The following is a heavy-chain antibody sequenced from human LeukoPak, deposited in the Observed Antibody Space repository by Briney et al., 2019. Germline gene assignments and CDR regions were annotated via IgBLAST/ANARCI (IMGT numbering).Heavy chain of an antibody. CDR3: ARDRRIGEHDY. CDR1: GGSISSGGYY. J-gene: IGHJ4*02. V-gene: IGHV4-31*03. Sequence: SETLSLTCTVSGGSISSGGYYWSWIRQHPGKGLEWIGYIYYSGSTYYNPSPKSRVTITVDTSKNQFSLKLSSVTAADTAVYYCARDRRIGEHDYWGQGTLVTVSS. D-gene: IGHD1/OR15-1a*01. CDR2: IYYSGST.